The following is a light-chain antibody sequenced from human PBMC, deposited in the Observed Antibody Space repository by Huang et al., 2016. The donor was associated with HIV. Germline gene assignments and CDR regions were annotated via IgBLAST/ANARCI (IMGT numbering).Light chain of an antibody. CDR1: QNVTNDY. CDR2: GSS. J-gene: IGKJ1*01. V-gene: IGKV3-20*01. CDR3: QQYSTSPWT. Sequence: EIVLTQSPDTLSLSPGERGALSCRASQNVTNDYLAWYQQKSGQAPRLLIYGSSGRATGAEVILTIDRLEPEDFASYYCQQYSTSPWTFGPGTKLEVK.